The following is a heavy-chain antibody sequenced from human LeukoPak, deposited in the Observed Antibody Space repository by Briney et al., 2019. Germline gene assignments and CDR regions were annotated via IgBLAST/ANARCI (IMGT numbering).Heavy chain of an antibody. CDR2: ISYDGSNK. CDR3: VTDITMVRGGS. J-gene: IGHJ4*02. CDR1: GFTFSSYG. D-gene: IGHD3-10*01. Sequence: GGSLRLSCAASGFTFSSYGMHWVRQAPGKGLEWVAVISYDGSNKYYADSVKGRFTISRDNSKNTLYLQMNSLRPEDTAIYYCVTDITMVRGGSWGQGTLVTVSS. V-gene: IGHV3-30*03.